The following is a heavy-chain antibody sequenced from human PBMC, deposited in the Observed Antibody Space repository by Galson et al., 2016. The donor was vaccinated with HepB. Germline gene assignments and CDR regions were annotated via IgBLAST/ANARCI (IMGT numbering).Heavy chain of an antibody. Sequence: SLRLSCAASGLTVGGNYMSWVRQAPGKGLEWVSSIFSGGGTYYADSVKGRVTISRDNSTNTVYLEMDNLRPGDTAGYYCARFGGATGGDWFDPWGQGTLVTVSS. V-gene: IGHV3-53*01. D-gene: IGHD2-8*02. J-gene: IGHJ5*02. CDR1: GLTVGGNY. CDR3: ARFGGATGGDWFDP. CDR2: IFSGGGT.